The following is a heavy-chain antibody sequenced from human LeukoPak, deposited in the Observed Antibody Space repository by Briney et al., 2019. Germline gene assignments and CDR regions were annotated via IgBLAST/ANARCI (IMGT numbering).Heavy chain of an antibody. J-gene: IGHJ4*02. D-gene: IGHD5-12*01. CDR3: ARDPGWLRLGGIDY. V-gene: IGHV4-39*07. Sequence: SETLSLTCTVSGGSISSSSYYWGWIRQPPGKGLEWIGSIYYSGSTYYNPSLKSRVTISVDTSKNQFSLKLSSVTAADTAVYYCARDPGWLRLGGIDYWGQGTLVTVSS. CDR2: IYYSGST. CDR1: GGSISSSSYY.